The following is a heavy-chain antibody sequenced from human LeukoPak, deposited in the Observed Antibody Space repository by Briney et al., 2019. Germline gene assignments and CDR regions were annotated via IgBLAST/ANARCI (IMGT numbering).Heavy chain of an antibody. CDR3: ARDWTMVRGVPHT. CDR1: GFTVSSNY. V-gene: IGHV3-66*02. Sequence: GGSLRLSCAASGFTVSSNYMSWVRQAPGKGLEWVSVIYSGGSTYYADSVKGRFTISRDNSKSTLYLQMNSLRAEDTAVYYCARDWTMVRGVPHTWGQGTLVTVSS. J-gene: IGHJ4*02. D-gene: IGHD3-10*01. CDR2: IYSGGST.